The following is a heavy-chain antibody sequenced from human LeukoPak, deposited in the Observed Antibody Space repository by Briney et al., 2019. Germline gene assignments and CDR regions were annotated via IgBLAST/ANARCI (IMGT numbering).Heavy chain of an antibody. D-gene: IGHD3-22*01. Sequence: ASVKVSCKASGYTFTGYYMHWVRQAPGQGLEWMGWINPTSGGTNYAQKFQGRVTMTRDTSINTAYMELSRLRSDDTAVYYCARGPRNYYDSSGYYYSHDYWGQGTLVTVSS. J-gene: IGHJ4*02. CDR1: GYTFTGYY. CDR2: INPTSGGT. CDR3: ARGPRNYYDSSGYYYSHDY. V-gene: IGHV1-2*02.